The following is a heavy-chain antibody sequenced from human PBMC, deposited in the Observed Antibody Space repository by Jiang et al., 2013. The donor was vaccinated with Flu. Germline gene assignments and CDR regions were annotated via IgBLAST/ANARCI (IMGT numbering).Heavy chain of an antibody. V-gene: IGHV3-33*01. CDR3: ARDYDYVWGRLDAFDI. J-gene: IGHJ3*02. D-gene: IGHD3-16*01. Sequence: YADSVKGRFTISRDNSKNTLYLQMNSLRAEDTAVYYCARDYDYVWGRLDAFDIWGQGTMVTVSS.